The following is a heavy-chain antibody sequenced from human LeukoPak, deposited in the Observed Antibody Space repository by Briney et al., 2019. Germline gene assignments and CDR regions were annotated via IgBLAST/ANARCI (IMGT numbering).Heavy chain of an antibody. CDR2: ISGSGGST. Sequence: PGGSLRLSCGASGFTFSSYAMSWVRQAPGKGLEWVSAISGSGGSTSYADSVKGRFTISRDNSKNTLYLQMNNLRAEDTAVYYCAKVFGGSSLPAYFDYWGQGTLVTVSS. CDR3: AKVFGGSSLPAYFDY. J-gene: IGHJ4*02. V-gene: IGHV3-23*01. CDR1: GFTFSSYA. D-gene: IGHD2-15*01.